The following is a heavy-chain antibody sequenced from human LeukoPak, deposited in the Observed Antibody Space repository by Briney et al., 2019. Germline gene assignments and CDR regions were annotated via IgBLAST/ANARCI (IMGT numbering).Heavy chain of an antibody. CDR2: ISGSGGST. V-gene: IGHV3-23*01. J-gene: IGHJ4*02. Sequence: GGSLRLSCAASGFTFSSYAMSWVRQASGKGLEWVSAISGSGGSTYYADSVKGRFTISRDNSKNSLYLQMNSLRAEDTAVYYCARDRGIWFGELPFDYWGQGTLVTVSS. CDR3: ARDRGIWFGELPFDY. D-gene: IGHD3-10*01. CDR1: GFTFSSYA.